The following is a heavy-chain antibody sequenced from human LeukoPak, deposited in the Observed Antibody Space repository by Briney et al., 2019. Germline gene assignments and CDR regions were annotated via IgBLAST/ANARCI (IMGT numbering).Heavy chain of an antibody. J-gene: IGHJ5*01. CDR1: GGSFSGYY. Sequence: ASETLSLTCAVYGGSFSGYYWSWIRQPPGKGLEWIGEINHSGSTNYNPSLKSRVTISVDTSKKQFSLKLGSVTAADTAVYYCARAASGYYYDSWGQGTLVTVSS. CDR2: INHSGST. V-gene: IGHV4-34*01. CDR3: ARAASGYYYDS. D-gene: IGHD3-22*01.